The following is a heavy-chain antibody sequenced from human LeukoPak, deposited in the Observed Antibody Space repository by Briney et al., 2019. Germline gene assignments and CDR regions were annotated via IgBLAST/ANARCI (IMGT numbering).Heavy chain of an antibody. Sequence: GRSLRLSCAASGFTFSSYAMHWVRQAPGKGLEWVAVISYDGSNKYYADSVKGRFTISRDNSKNTLYLQMNSLRAEDTAVYYCARDYRSLDAFDIWGQGTMVTVSS. CDR3: ARDYRSLDAFDI. J-gene: IGHJ3*02. CDR2: ISYDGSNK. CDR1: GFTFSSYA. V-gene: IGHV3-30*01. D-gene: IGHD3-16*02.